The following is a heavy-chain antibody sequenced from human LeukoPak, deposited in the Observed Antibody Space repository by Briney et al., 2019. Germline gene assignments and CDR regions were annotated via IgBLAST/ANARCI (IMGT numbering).Heavy chain of an antibody. Sequence: PSETLSLTCAVYGGSFSGYYWSWIRQPPGKGLEWIGEINHSGSTNCNPSLKSRVTISVDTSKNQFSLKLSSVTAADTAVYYCARGVYCTNGVCFEKTSNFDYWGQGTLVTVSS. J-gene: IGHJ4*02. CDR2: INHSGST. D-gene: IGHD2-8*01. CDR3: ARGVYCTNGVCFEKTSNFDY. CDR1: GGSFSGYY. V-gene: IGHV4-34*01.